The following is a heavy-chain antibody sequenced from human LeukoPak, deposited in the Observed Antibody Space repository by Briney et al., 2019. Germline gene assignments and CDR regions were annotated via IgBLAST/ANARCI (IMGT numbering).Heavy chain of an antibody. CDR1: GFTFDDYA. CDR3: ARESYYYDSTIDY. J-gene: IGHJ4*02. Sequence: PGGSLRLSCAASGFTFDDYAMHWVRQAPGKGLEWISGISWNSGSIGYADSVKGRFTISRDNAKNTLYLQMNSLRAEDTAVYYCARESYYYDSTIDYWGQGTLVTVSS. CDR2: ISWNSGSI. V-gene: IGHV3-9*01. D-gene: IGHD3-22*01.